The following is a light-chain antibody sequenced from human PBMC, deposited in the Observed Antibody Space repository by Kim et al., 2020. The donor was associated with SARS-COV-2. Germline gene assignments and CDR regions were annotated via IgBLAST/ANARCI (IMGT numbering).Light chain of an antibody. Sequence: GQSVAISGTGTSSAVGVYNRLSENRQAPGTAPKLVIYEVTSRPSWVPDRFSGAKSGNTASLIISGLQAEDEADYFCSSHTGDSYVFGSGTKVTVL. V-gene: IGLV2-18*02. CDR1: SSAVGVYNR. CDR2: EVT. J-gene: IGLJ1*01. CDR3: SSHTGDSYV.